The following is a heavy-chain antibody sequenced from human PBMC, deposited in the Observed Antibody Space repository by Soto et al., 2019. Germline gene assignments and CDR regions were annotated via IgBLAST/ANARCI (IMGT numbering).Heavy chain of an antibody. CDR3: ARDHRYCSGGSCYVVDY. CDR1: GYTFTNYG. V-gene: IGHV1-18*01. Sequence: EASVKVSCKASGYTFTNYGISWVRQAAGQGPEWMGWISANNGNTKYAQKVQGRVTMTTDTSTSIAYMELRSLRSDDTAVYYCARDHRYCSGGSCYVVDYWGQGTLVTAPQ. CDR2: ISANNGNT. D-gene: IGHD2-15*01. J-gene: IGHJ4*02.